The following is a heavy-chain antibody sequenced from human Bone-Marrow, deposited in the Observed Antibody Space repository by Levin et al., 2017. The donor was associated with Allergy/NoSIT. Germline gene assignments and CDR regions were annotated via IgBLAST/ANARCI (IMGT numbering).Heavy chain of an antibody. J-gene: IGHJ4*02. CDR2: ISGGGGST. D-gene: IGHD6-19*01. CDR3: AKDRRYGSGWYAVDY. CDR1: GFTFSSYV. V-gene: IGHV3-23*01. Sequence: LSLTCAASGFTFSSYVMSWVRQAPGKGLEWVSSISGGGGSTYYADSVKGRFTISRESSKNTVYLQMDSLRGEDTAVYYCAKDRRYGSGWYAVDYWGQGTLVTVSS.